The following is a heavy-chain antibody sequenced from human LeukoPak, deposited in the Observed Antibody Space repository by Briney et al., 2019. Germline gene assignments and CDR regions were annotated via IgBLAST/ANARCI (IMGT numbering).Heavy chain of an antibody. Sequence: GGSLRLSCVASGFPFSSYWMTWVRQAPGKGLEWVGRIRSRGDGGTTDFAAPVKGRFTISRDDSKNTLYLQMNSLTSEDTAVYYCSQGSAQYFDYWGQGTLVTVSS. V-gene: IGHV3-15*01. CDR3: SQGSAQYFDY. CDR2: IRSRGDGGTT. CDR1: GFPFSSYW. J-gene: IGHJ4*02. D-gene: IGHD2-15*01.